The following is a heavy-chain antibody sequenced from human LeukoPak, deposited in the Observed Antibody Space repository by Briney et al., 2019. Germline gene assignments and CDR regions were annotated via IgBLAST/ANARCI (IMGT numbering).Heavy chain of an antibody. CDR3: ARVHFLYSSSWYGNFDY. V-gene: IGHV3-9*01. Sequence: PGGSLRLSCAASGFTFDDYAMHWVRQAPGKGLEWVSGISWNSGSIGYADSVKGRFTISRDNAKNSLYLQMNSLRAEDTALYYCARVHFLYSSSWYGNFDYWGQGTLVTVSS. CDR2: ISWNSGSI. CDR1: GFTFDDYA. D-gene: IGHD6-13*01. J-gene: IGHJ4*02.